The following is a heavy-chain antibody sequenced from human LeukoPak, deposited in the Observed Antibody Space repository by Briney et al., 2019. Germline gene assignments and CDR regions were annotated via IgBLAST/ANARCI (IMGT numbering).Heavy chain of an antibody. CDR1: GGSISSGSYY. J-gene: IGHJ5*02. CDR3: ARSRGADFWSKSDWFDP. D-gene: IGHD3-3*01. CDR2: IYTSGST. V-gene: IGHV4-61*02. Sequence: PSQTLSLTCTVSGGSISSGSYYWSWIRQPAGKGLEWIGRIYTSGSTNYNPSLKSRVTTSVDTSKNQFSLKLSSVTAADTAVYYCARSRGADFWSKSDWFDPWGQGTLVTVSS.